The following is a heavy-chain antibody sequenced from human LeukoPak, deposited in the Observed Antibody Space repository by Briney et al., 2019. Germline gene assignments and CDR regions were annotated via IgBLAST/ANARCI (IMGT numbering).Heavy chain of an antibody. D-gene: IGHD6-13*01. CDR3: ARVLQQQRPKYYYYYYMDV. Sequence: ASVKVSCKASGYTFTSYGISWVRQAPGQGLEWMGWISAYNGNTNYAQKLQGRVTMTTDTSTSTAYMELRSLRSDDTAVYYCARVLQQQRPKYYYYYYMDVWGKGTTVTISS. V-gene: IGHV1-18*01. CDR2: ISAYNGNT. J-gene: IGHJ6*03. CDR1: GYTFTSYG.